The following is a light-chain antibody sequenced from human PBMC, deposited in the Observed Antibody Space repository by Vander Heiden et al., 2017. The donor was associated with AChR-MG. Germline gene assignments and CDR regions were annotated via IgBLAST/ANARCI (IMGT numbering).Light chain of an antibody. CDR2: QHD. J-gene: IGLJ2*01. CDR3: QAWDRGAVV. CDR1: TLGHNY. V-gene: IGLV3-1*01. Sequence: YELSQPPSVSVYPGQTATITCSGETLGHNYVSWYQQKAGQSPVMVIYQHDKRPSGIPERFSGSDSGNIATLTISGTQAIDEAYYYCQAWDRGAVVFGGGTKLTVL.